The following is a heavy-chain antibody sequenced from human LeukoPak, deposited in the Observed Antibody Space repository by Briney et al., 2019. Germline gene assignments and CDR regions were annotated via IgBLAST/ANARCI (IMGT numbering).Heavy chain of an antibody. J-gene: IGHJ4*02. CDR3: AREAPPTYYYDSSGYSDY. D-gene: IGHD3-22*01. V-gene: IGHV1-18*01. Sequence: ASVKVSCKASGYTFTSYGISWVRQAPGQGLEWMGWISAYNGNTNYAQKLQGRVTMTTDTSTSTAYMELRSLRSDDTAVYYCAREAPPTYYYDSSGYSDYWGQGTLVTVSS. CDR2: ISAYNGNT. CDR1: GYTFTSYG.